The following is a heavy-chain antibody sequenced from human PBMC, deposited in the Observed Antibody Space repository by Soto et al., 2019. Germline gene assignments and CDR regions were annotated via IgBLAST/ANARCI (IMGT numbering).Heavy chain of an antibody. Sequence: QVQLVQSGAEVKKAGSSVKVSCKSSGGTLSPTAISSVRQAPGQGPERMGAIIPMFGSPKYAAKFLGRVTITADNPTSTILMAIISLTSADTAVYYCARGGFGASLNIAMDAWGQGTTVAVSS. V-gene: IGHV1-69*06. CDR3: ARGGFGASLNIAMDA. CDR2: IIPMFGSP. J-gene: IGHJ6*02. CDR1: GGTLSPTA. D-gene: IGHD3-16*01.